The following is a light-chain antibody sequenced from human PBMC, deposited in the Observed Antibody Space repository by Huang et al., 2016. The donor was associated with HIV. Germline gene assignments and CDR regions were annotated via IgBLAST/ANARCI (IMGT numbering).Light chain of an antibody. CDR2: GAS. CDR1: QSINSN. Sequence: EIVMTQSPATLSVSPGERATVSCRASQSINSNIAWYQQKPGQAPRLLIDGASTRATGVPARFRGSGSGTDFTLTISSLQSEDFAFYYCQHYNNWPPLVIFGGGTKVEIK. V-gene: IGKV3-15*01. CDR3: QHYNNWPPLVI. J-gene: IGKJ4*01.